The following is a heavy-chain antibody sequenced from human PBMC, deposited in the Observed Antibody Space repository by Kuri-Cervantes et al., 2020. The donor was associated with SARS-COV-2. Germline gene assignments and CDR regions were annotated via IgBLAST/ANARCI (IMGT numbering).Heavy chain of an antibody. V-gene: IGHV5-51*01. Sequence: KVSCKGSGYSFTSYWIGWVRQMPGKGLEWMGIIYPGDSGTRYSPSFQGQVTISADKSITTAYLQWSSLKASDTAIYYCARGYSLNYFDYWGQGTLVTVSS. CDR3: ARGYSLNYFDY. CDR1: GYSFTSYW. J-gene: IGHJ4*02. CDR2: IYPGDSGT. D-gene: IGHD5-12*01.